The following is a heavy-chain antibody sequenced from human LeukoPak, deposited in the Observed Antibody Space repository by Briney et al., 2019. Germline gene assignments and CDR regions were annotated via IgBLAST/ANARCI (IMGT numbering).Heavy chain of an antibody. D-gene: IGHD6-6*01. J-gene: IGHJ6*03. CDR3: ARALTSYSSLNYCDCLDV. CDR1: GFTFSSYW. Sequence: PGGSLRLSCAASGFTFSSYWMSWVRQAPGKGLEWLANIKQDGSEKYYVDSVKGRFTISRDNAKNSLYLQMNSLRAEDTAVYYCARALTSYSSLNYCDCLDVWGKGTTVTVSS. CDR2: IKQDGSEK. V-gene: IGHV3-7*01.